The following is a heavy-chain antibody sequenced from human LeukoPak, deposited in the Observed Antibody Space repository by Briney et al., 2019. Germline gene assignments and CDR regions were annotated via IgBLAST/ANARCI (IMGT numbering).Heavy chain of an antibody. J-gene: IGHJ5*02. CDR2: ISAYNGNT. D-gene: IGHD2-2*01. V-gene: IGHV1-18*04. Sequence: ASVKVSCKASGYTFTGYYMHWVRQAPGQGLEWMGWISAYNGNTNYAQKLQGRVTMTTDTSTSTAYMELRSLRSDDTAVYYCARDEMPWFDPWGQGTLVTVSS. CDR1: GYTFTGYY. CDR3: ARDEMPWFDP.